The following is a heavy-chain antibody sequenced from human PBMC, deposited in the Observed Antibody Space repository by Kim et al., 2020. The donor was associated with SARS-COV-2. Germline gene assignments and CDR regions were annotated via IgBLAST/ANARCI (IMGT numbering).Heavy chain of an antibody. Sequence: GGSLRLSCAASGFTFSSYWMSWVRQAPGKGLEWVANIKQDGSEKYYVDSVKGRFTISRDNAKNSLYLQMNSLRAEDTAVYYCARDFRYSSSWYTGTGYWGEGPLVTVSS. D-gene: IGHD6-13*01. J-gene: IGHJ1*01. V-gene: IGHV3-7*01. CDR3: ARDFRYSSSWYTGTGY. CDR1: GFTFSSYW. CDR2: IKQDGSEK.